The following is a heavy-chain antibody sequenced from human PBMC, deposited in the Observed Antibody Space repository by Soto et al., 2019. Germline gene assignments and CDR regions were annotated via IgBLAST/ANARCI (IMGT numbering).Heavy chain of an antibody. CDR2: INPNSGGT. Sequence: QVQLVQSGAEVKKPGASVKVSCKASGYTFTGYYMHWVRQAPGQGLEWMGWINPNSGGTNYAQKFPGWGTMTRDTSISTDYMELSRLRSDDTAVYYCARELRVYYYGMDVWGPGTTVTVSS. CDR3: ARELRVYYYGMDV. V-gene: IGHV1-2*04. J-gene: IGHJ6*02. CDR1: GYTFTGYY.